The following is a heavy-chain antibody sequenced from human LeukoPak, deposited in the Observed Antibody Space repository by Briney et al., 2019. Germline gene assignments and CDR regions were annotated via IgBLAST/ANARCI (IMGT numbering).Heavy chain of an antibody. D-gene: IGHD2-15*01. V-gene: IGHV3-23*01. Sequence: GGSLRLSCAASGFTFSSYAMNWVRQAPGKGLEWVSAISGSGGNTYYADSVKGRFTISRDNSKNTLYLQMNSLRAEDTAVDYCAKFSSYCSGGSCYRGYSNWGQGTLVTVSS. CDR2: ISGSGGNT. CDR3: AKFSSYCSGGSCYRGYSN. J-gene: IGHJ4*02. CDR1: GFTFSSYA.